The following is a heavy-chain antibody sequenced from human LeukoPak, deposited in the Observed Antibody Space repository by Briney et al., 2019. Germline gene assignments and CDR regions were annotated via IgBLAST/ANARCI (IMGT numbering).Heavy chain of an antibody. CDR2: LYHGGRN. Sequence: SETLSLTCTVSGYSISSGYYWGWIRQPPGKGLEWIGSLYHGGRNYYNPSLNTRVTTSVDTSKNQFSLKLTSVTAADTAVYYCARYGHYYDSSGYFAYWGQGTLVTVSS. V-gene: IGHV4-38-2*02. D-gene: IGHD3-22*01. CDR1: GYSISSGYY. CDR3: ARYGHYYDSSGYFAY. J-gene: IGHJ4*02.